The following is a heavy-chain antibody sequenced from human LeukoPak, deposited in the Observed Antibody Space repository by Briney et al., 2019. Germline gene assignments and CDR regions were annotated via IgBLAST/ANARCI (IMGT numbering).Heavy chain of an antibody. Sequence: GGSLRLSCAASGFTFSSYGMHWVRQAPGKGLEWVAVLSYDGRNKYYADSLKGRFTISRDNSKNTLFLQMDSLRVEDTAVYYCARWEYASSWFDPWGQGTLVTVSS. CDR2: LSYDGRNK. D-gene: IGHD6-6*01. J-gene: IGHJ5*02. CDR3: ARWEYASSWFDP. V-gene: IGHV3-30*03. CDR1: GFTFSSYG.